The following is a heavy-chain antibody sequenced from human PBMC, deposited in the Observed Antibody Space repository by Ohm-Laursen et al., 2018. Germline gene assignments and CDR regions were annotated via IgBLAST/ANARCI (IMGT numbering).Heavy chain of an antibody. J-gene: IGHJ5*02. CDR2: INHSGST. CDR1: GGSFSGYY. V-gene: IGHV4-34*01. D-gene: IGHD3-10*01. Sequence: SQTLSLTWAVYGGSFSGYYWSWIRQPPGKGLEWIGEINHSGSTNYNPSLKSRVTISVDTSKNQFSLKLSSVTAADTAVYYCARVGVRKNWFDPWGQGTLVTVSS. CDR3: ARVGVRKNWFDP.